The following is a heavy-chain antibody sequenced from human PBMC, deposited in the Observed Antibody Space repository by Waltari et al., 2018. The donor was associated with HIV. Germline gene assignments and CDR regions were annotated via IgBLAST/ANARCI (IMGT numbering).Heavy chain of an antibody. CDR1: GFTFSDYA. Sequence: EVELLESGGDLVQPGGSLRLSCAASGFTFSDYAMTWVRQAPGKGLDWAPTISHIGAKTFYAESVKGRFTVSSDNLKKTVYLQMNSLRVEDTALYYCARDLMYFYDSSGHYPEFDYWGRGTLVSVSS. D-gene: IGHD3-22*01. CDR2: ISHIGAKT. CDR3: ARDLMYFYDSSGHYPEFDY. J-gene: IGHJ4*02. V-gene: IGHV3-23*01.